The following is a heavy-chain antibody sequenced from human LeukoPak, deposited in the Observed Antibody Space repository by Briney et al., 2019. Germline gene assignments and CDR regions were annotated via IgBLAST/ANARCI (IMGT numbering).Heavy chain of an antibody. D-gene: IGHD6-6*01. V-gene: IGHV3-30*03. CDR2: ISADGDTK. CDR3: FGSSYQYYYYYMDV. J-gene: IGHJ6*03. Sequence: GGSLRLSCAASGFTFSNYAMTWVRQAPGKGLEWVVVISADGDTKYYADSVKGRFTISRDNSKNTVYLEMNSLREEDTAVYYCFGSSYQYYYYYMDVWGKGTTVTVSS. CDR1: GFTFSNYA.